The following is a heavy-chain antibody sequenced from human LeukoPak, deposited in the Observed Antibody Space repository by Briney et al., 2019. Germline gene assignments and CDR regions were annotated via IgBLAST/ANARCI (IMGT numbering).Heavy chain of an antibody. CDR1: GGSISSSNW. Sequence: SGTLSLTCAVSGGSISSSNWWSWVRQPPGKGLEWIGEIYHSGSTNYNPSLKSRVTISVDKSKNQFSLKLSSVTAADTAVYYCARVDSGYDCYFDYWGQGTLVTVSS. V-gene: IGHV4-4*02. D-gene: IGHD5-12*01. CDR2: IYHSGST. J-gene: IGHJ4*02. CDR3: ARVDSGYDCYFDY.